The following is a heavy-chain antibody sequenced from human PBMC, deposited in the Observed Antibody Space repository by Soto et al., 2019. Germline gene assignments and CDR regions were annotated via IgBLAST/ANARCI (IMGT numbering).Heavy chain of an antibody. D-gene: IGHD1-26*01. J-gene: IGHJ4*01. Sequence: EVQLVESGGGLVHTGRSLGLSCAASGFTFADFAMHWVRQAPGKGLEWVSGISWNSGSIGYGDSVKGRFNISRDNAKNSLYLQTHSLTAEDTAWYYCAKGTYYLIPPGFDYWGQGTPVTVSS. CDR2: ISWNSGSI. CDR3: AKGTYYLIPPGFDY. V-gene: IGHV3-9*01. CDR1: GFTFADFA.